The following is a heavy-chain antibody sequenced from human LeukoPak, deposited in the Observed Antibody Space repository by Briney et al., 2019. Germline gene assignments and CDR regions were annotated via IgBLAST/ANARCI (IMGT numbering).Heavy chain of an antibody. CDR1: GYTFTSYG. Sequence: GASAKVCCKASGYTFTSYGISWVRQAPGQGLEWMGWISAYNGNTNYAQKLQSRVTMTTDTSTSTAYMELRSLRSDDTAVYYCARVQLWLNVFDYWGQGTLVTVSS. D-gene: IGHD5-18*01. CDR2: ISAYNGNT. V-gene: IGHV1-18*01. J-gene: IGHJ4*02. CDR3: ARVQLWLNVFDY.